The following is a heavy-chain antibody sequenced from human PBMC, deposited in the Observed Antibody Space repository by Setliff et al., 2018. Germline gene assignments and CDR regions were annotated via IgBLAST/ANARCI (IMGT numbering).Heavy chain of an antibody. J-gene: IGHJ4*02. V-gene: IGHV3-74*01. Sequence: GGSLRLSCAASGFTFSNYYMHWVRQAPGKGLVWVSRITSDGSSTTYADSVKGRFTISRDNAKNTLYLEMNNLRAEDSAVYYCARRGTTAFDFWGLGTLVTVSS. CDR1: GFTFSNYY. CDR2: ITSDGSST. CDR3: ARRGTTAFDF. D-gene: IGHD4-4*01.